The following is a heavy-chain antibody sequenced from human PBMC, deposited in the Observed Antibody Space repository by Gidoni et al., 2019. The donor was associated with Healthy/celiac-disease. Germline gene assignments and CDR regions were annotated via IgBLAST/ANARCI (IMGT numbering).Heavy chain of an antibody. CDR1: GYTFTSYG. D-gene: IGHD1-1*01. V-gene: IGHV1-18*01. CDR3: ARDYAVLERQTRDY. Sequence: VQLVQSVAAVKKPGASVKVSCKASGYTFTSYGISWVRQAPGQGLEWMGWIRAYNGNTNYAQKLQGRVTMTTDTSTSTAYMELRSMRSDDTAVYYCARDYAVLERQTRDYWGQGTLVTVSS. CDR2: IRAYNGNT. J-gene: IGHJ4*02.